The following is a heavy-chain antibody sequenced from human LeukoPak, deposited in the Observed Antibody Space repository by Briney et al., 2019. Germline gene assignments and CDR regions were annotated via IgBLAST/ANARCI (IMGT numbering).Heavy chain of an antibody. Sequence: ASVKVSCKASGYTFTSYGISWVRQAPGQGLEWMGWISAYNGNTNYAQKFQGRVTMTTDTSTSTAYMELRSLRSDDTAVYYCARDGRDYVWGSYLAWFDPWGQGTLVTVSS. CDR1: GYTFTSYG. D-gene: IGHD3-16*01. CDR2: ISAYNGNT. J-gene: IGHJ5*02. CDR3: ARDGRDYVWGSYLAWFDP. V-gene: IGHV1-18*01.